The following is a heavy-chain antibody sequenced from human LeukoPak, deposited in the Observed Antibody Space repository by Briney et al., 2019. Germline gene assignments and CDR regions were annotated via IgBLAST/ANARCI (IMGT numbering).Heavy chain of an antibody. V-gene: IGHV3-33*01. CDR2: IWYDGSNK. D-gene: IGHD3-10*01. Sequence: GGSLRLSCAASGFTFSNYGMHWARQAPGKGLEWVAVIWYDGSNKYYADSVKGRFTISRDNSKNTLYLQMNSLRAEDTAVYYCARDRLGFGELSFGMDVWGQGTTVTVSS. CDR3: ARDRLGFGELSFGMDV. J-gene: IGHJ6*02. CDR1: GFTFSNYG.